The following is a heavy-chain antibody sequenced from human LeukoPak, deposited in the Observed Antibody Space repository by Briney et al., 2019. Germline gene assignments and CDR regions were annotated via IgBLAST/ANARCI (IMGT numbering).Heavy chain of an antibody. V-gene: IGHV1-18*01. Sequence: ASVKVSCRASGYTFTSYGISWVRQAPGQGLEWMGWISAYNGNTNYAQKLQGRVTMTTDTSTSTAYMELRSLRSDDTAVYYCAKDPNGDYVGAFDMWGQGTLVTVSP. CDR1: GYTFTSYG. J-gene: IGHJ3*02. CDR3: AKDPNGDYVGAFDM. CDR2: ISAYNGNT. D-gene: IGHD4-17*01.